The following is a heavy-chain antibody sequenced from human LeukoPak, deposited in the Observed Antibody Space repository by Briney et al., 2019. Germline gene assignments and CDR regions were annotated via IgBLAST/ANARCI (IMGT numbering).Heavy chain of an antibody. V-gene: IGHV4-4*07. Sequence: SETLSLTCTVSGGSISSYYWSWIRQPAGKGLEWIGRIYTSGSTNYNPSLKSRVTMSVDTSKNQFSLKLSSVTAADTAVYYCARGGWWPAPYYYYGMDVWGQGTTVTVSS. D-gene: IGHD2-15*01. CDR1: GGSISSYY. CDR2: IYTSGST. CDR3: ARGGWWPAPYYYYGMDV. J-gene: IGHJ6*02.